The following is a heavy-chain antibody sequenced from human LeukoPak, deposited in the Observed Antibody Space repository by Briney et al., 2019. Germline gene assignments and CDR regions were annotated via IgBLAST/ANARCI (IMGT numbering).Heavy chain of an antibody. J-gene: IGHJ6*03. CDR2: ISGSGGST. Sequence: PGGSLRLSCAASGFTFSSYGMSWVRQAPGKGLEWVSAISGSGGSTYYADSVKGRFTISRDNAKNSLYLQMNSLRAEDTALYYCARDATTATGWVYMDVWGKGTTVTISS. CDR1: GFTFSSYG. D-gene: IGHD6-13*01. CDR3: ARDATTATGWVYMDV. V-gene: IGHV3-23*01.